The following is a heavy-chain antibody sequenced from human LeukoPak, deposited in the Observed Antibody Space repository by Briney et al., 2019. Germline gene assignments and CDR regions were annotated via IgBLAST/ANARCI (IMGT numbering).Heavy chain of an antibody. Sequence: GASVKVSCKVSGHTLTDLSTHWVRQAPGQGLEWMGGLDPEDGQIIYAQQFQGRVTMTEDTSTDTAYMELSSLRSEGTAVYYCATGGVWDLLGYWDQGTLVTVSS. J-gene: IGHJ4*02. CDR1: GHTLTDLS. CDR3: ATGGVWDLLGY. V-gene: IGHV1-24*01. D-gene: IGHD1-26*01. CDR2: LDPEDGQI.